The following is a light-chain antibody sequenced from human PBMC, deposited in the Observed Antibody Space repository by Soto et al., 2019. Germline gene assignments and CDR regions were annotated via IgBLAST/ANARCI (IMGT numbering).Light chain of an antibody. CDR2: GAS. V-gene: IGKV1-39*01. CDR1: QNINRY. Sequence: DIQMTQSPSSLSASVGDRVTITCRASQNINRYVSWFQQKPGKAPHLLIFGASNLQSGVPSRFSRSGSGKEFTLTITNLQPEDFLTHYCHQSYTVPITFGQGTRLEIX. J-gene: IGKJ5*01. CDR3: HQSYTVPIT.